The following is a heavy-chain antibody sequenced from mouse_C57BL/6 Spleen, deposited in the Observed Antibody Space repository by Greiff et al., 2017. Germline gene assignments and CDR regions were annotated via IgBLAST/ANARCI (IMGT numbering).Heavy chain of an antibody. J-gene: IGHJ2*02. CDR3: ARGGASSLPLDY. V-gene: IGHV1-82*01. CDR2: IYPGDGDT. CDR1: GYAFSSSW. D-gene: IGHD1-1*01. Sequence: QVQLQQPGPELVKPGASVKISCKASGYAFSSSWMNWVKQRPGKGLEWIGRIYPGDGDTNYNGKFKGKATLTADKSSSTAYMQLSSLTSEDSAVYVCARGGASSLPLDYWGQGTSLTVSS.